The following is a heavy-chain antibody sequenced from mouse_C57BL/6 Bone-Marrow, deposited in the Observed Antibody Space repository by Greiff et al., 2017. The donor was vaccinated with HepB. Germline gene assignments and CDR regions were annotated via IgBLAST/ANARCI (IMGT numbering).Heavy chain of an antibody. D-gene: IGHD1-1*01. J-gene: IGHJ3*01. CDR3: ARGYYGSSQFAY. V-gene: IGHV1-80*01. CDR1: GYAFSSYW. Sequence: QVQLKQSGAELVKPGASVKISCKASGYAFSSYWMNWVKQRPGKGLEWIGQIYPGDGDTNYNGKFKGKATLTADKSSSTAYMQLSSLTSEDSAVYFCARGYYGSSQFAYWGQGTLVTVSA. CDR2: IYPGDGDT.